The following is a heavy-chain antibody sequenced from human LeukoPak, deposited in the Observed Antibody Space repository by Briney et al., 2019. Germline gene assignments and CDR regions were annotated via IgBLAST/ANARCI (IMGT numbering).Heavy chain of an antibody. CDR2: MNPNSGNT. V-gene: IGHV1-8*01. D-gene: IGHD5-18*01. J-gene: IGHJ5*02. CDR1: GYTFTSYD. CDR3: ARGVRIQLWHNWFDP. Sequence: ASVKVSCKASGYTFTSYDINWVRQATGQGLEWMGWMNPNSGNTGYAQKFQGRVTMTRNTSISTAYMELSSLRSEDTAVYYCARGVRIQLWHNWFDPWGQGTLVTVSS.